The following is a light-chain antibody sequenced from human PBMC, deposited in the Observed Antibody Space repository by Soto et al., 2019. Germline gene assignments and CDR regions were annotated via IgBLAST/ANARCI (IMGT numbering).Light chain of an antibody. Sequence: DIQMTQSPSTLSASVGDRVTITCQASQSINSWLAWYQQKPGKAPKLLIYEASSLEKGVPARFGGSGSGTEFTLTISSLQPDDVSTYYCQQYNVYSWTFGQGTKVDIK. CDR2: EAS. CDR1: QSINSW. CDR3: QQYNVYSWT. J-gene: IGKJ1*01. V-gene: IGKV1-5*03.